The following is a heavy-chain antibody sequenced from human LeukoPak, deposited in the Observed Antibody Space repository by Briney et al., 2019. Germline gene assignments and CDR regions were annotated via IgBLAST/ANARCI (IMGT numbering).Heavy chain of an antibody. CDR2: INHSGST. CDR1: GGSFSGYY. D-gene: IGHD2-2*02. J-gene: IGHJ3*02. Sequence: PSETLSLTCAVYGGSFSGYYWSWIRQPPGKGLEWIGEINHSGSTNYNPSLKSRVTISVDSSKNQFSLKLSSVTAADTAVYYCARQLYEIDIWGQGTMVTVSS. CDR3: ARQLYEIDI. V-gene: IGHV4-34*01.